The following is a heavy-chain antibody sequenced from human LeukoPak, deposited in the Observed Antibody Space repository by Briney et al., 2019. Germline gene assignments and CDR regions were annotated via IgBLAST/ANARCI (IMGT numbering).Heavy chain of an antibody. CDR2: IYNSVTT. CDR1: GASVTSHS. CDR3: ARQGGYGDYVPEYFDY. V-gene: IGHV4-59*08. Sequence: SETLSLTCSVSGASVTSHSWSWIRQPPGKQLESIGMIYNSVTTNYRPSLKSRVTISVDASKNQLSLKLSSVTAADTAVYYCARQGGYGDYVPEYFDYWGQGTLVTVSS. D-gene: IGHD4-17*01. J-gene: IGHJ4*02.